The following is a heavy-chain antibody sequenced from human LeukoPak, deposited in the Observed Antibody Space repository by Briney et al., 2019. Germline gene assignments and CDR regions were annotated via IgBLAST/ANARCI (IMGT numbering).Heavy chain of an antibody. CDR1: GDSISSGDYS. Sequence: SETLSLTCAVSGDSISSGDYSWSWIRQPSGKGLEWIGYIFHSGSSYYNPSLKSRVTMSVDTSKNHFSLKLSSVTAADTAVYFCAREGRMSMGIEYWGQGTLVTVSS. D-gene: IGHD4/OR15-4a*01. CDR3: AREGRMSMGIEY. CDR2: IFHSGSS. V-gene: IGHV4-30-2*01. J-gene: IGHJ4*02.